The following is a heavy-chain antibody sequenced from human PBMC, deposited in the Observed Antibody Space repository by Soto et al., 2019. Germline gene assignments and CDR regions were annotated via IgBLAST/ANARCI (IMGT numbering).Heavy chain of an antibody. Sequence: SETLSLTCTVSGGSISSGDYYWSWIRQPPGKGLEWIGYIYYSGSTYYKTSLKSRVTISVDTSKNQFSLKLSSVTAADTAVYFCARAPHPEVIYYDSSGYLSPYYYGMDVWGQGTTVTVSS. CDR3: ARAPHPEVIYYDSSGYLSPYYYGMDV. CDR2: IYYSGST. D-gene: IGHD3-22*01. CDR1: GGSISSGDYY. J-gene: IGHJ6*02. V-gene: IGHV4-30-4*01.